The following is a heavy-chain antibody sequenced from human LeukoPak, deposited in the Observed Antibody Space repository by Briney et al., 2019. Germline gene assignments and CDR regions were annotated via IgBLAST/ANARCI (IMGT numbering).Heavy chain of an antibody. V-gene: IGHV3-23*01. CDR1: GFTFNIYA. CDR2: ISGSGSKA. CDR3: AKDRYSGSYSISWFDP. D-gene: IGHD1-26*01. J-gene: IGHJ5*02. Sequence: GGSLRLSCVASGFTFNIYAMIWVRQAPGKGLEWVSGISGSGSKAYNADYVKGRFTISRDNSKNTLYLQMNSLRAEDTAVYYCAKDRYSGSYSISWFDPWGQGTLVTVSS.